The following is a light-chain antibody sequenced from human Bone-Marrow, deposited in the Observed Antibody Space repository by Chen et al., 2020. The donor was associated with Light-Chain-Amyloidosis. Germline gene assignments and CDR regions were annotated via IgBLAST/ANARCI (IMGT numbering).Light chain of an antibody. CDR3: QVRDRSRVGLV. Sequence: SYVLTQPSSVSVAPGQTATIACGGNNIGSTSVNWYQQTPGQAPLLVVYDDSNRPSGLPERAAGTNAGSAATETSRGVEAGDAADYYCQVRDRSRVGLVFGGGTKLTVI. V-gene: IGLV3-21*02. J-gene: IGLJ3*02. CDR2: DDS. CDR1: NIGSTS.